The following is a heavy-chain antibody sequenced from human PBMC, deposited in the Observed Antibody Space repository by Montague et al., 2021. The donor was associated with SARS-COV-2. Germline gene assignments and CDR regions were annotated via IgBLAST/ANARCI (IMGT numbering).Heavy chain of an antibody. CDR1: GGSFSGYY. J-gene: IGHJ5*02. CDR3: ARPLNWYYYGSGSYSTGFEP. V-gene: IGHV4-34*01. CDR2: VTHSGNT. Sequence: SETLSLTCAVSGGSFSGYYWSWIRQPPGKGLEWIGEVTHSGNTNYNPSLKSPVTISLDTSKNQFSLKLSSVTAADTAVYYCARPLNWYYYGSGSYSTGFEPWGQGTLVTVSS. D-gene: IGHD3-10*01.